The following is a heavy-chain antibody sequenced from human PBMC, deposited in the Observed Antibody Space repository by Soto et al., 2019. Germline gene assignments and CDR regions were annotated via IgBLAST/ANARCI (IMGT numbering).Heavy chain of an antibody. V-gene: IGHV4-59*03. J-gene: IGHJ4*02. CDR3: ARGTRALITSFFAY. CDR2: VHESGST. Sequence: SETLSLTCSVSGDAISNYYWSWIGQTPGRGLEWIGCVHESGSTDYNPSLRGRVIISLHTSKSQFSLSLRSATAPDTATYYCARGTRALITSFFAYWGQGIPVTVSS. CDR1: GDAISNYY. D-gene: IGHD1-20*01.